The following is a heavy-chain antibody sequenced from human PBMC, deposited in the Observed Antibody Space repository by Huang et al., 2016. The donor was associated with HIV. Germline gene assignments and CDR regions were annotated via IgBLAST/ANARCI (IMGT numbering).Heavy chain of an antibody. CDR3: TTGGEDYYDGSGYYRGEYYFDF. V-gene: IGHV3-15*01. D-gene: IGHD3-22*01. J-gene: IGHJ4*02. Sequence: EVQLVESGGGLVKPGGSLSLSCAASGFTFSNTWMSWVRQAPGKWCEVVVHMKRKTDGGKTDYDASVKGRLTISRDDSKNTLYLQMNSLKTEDTAVYYCTTGGEDYYDGSGYYRGEYYFDFWGQGTLVTVSS. CDR2: MKRKTDGGKT. CDR1: GFTFSNTW.